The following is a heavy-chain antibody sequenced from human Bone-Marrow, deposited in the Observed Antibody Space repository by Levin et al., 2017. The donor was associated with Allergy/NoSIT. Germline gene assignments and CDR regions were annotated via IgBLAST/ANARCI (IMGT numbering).Heavy chain of an antibody. CDR2: IYWNGDK. Sequence: SGPTLVKPTQTLTLTCSISGFSLTTIGVGVGWIRQSPGKAPECPARIYWNGDKRYNPSLRNRVAVTQDTSKNQVVLTMTNMDPVDTGTYYCARVFHFDSSGYFLDHWGQGALVTVSS. J-gene: IGHJ4*02. CDR3: ARVFHFDSSGYFLDH. D-gene: IGHD3-22*01. V-gene: IGHV2-5*04. CDR1: GFSLTTIGVG.